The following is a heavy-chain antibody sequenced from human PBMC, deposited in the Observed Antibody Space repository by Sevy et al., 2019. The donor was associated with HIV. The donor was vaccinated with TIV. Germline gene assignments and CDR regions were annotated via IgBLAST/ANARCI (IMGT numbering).Heavy chain of an antibody. J-gene: IGHJ4*02. V-gene: IGHV3-30*04. CDR2: ISYDGSNK. D-gene: IGHD3-3*01. CDR3: ASDRFWSGSTSYYFDH. CDR1: GFIFSSYP. Sequence: GSLRLSCAASGFIFSSYPMHWVRQAPGNGLGWVTVISYDGSNKYYADSVKGRFTISRDNSKNTLYLQMNSLRTEDTAVYYCASDRFWSGSTSYYFDHWGQGTLVTVSS.